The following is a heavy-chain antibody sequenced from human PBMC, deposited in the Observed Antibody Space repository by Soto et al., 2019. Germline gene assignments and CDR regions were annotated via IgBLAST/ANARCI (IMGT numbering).Heavy chain of an antibody. V-gene: IGHV3-11*01. CDR3: ARDKGPYSSTRNDY. J-gene: IGHJ4*02. D-gene: IGHD6-13*01. CDR2: ISGGGGVI. CDR1: GFTFSDYY. Sequence: QVHLVESGGGLVEPGGSLRLSCVGSGFTFSDYYMSWIRQAPGKGLEWVSYISGGGGVIYYADSVKGRFTITRDNAKNSVYLQMNSLRAEDTAVYYCARDKGPYSSTRNDYWGQGTLVTVSS.